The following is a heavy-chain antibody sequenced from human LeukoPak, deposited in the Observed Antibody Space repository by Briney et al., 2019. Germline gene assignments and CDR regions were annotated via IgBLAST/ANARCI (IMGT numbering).Heavy chain of an antibody. Sequence: KPSETLSLTCAVSGGSMSHFHWNWFRQPPGKGLEWIGSLFYNEDAKYNPSVKSRVTMSIDTSKNQFSLRLTSVTAADTAVYYCAKGETVTTSPFDHWGQGLLVTVSS. CDR2: LFYNEDA. CDR1: GGSMSHFH. J-gene: IGHJ4*02. CDR3: AKGETVTTSPFDH. D-gene: IGHD4-17*01. V-gene: IGHV4-59*01.